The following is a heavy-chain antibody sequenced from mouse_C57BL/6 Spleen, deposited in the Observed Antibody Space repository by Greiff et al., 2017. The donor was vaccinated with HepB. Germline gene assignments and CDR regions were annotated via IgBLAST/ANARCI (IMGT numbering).Heavy chain of an antibody. CDR3: AKAGYYGSSYAMDY. CDR2: IWRGGST. Sequence: VHLVESGPGLVQPSQSLSITCTVSGFSLTSYGVHWVRQSPGKGLEWLGVIWRGGSTDYNAAFMSRLSITKDNSKSQVFFKMNSLQADDTAIYYCAKAGYYGSSYAMDYWGQGTSVTVSS. J-gene: IGHJ4*01. D-gene: IGHD1-1*01. V-gene: IGHV2-5*01. CDR1: GFSLTSYG.